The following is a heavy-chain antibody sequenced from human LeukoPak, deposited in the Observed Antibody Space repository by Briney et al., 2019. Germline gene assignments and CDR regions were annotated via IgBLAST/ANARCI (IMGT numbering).Heavy chain of an antibody. V-gene: IGHV4-59*06. CDR3: ALNYDFWSGYNSTYYYYYYMDV. Sequence: PSETLSLTCAVYGGSFSGYYWSWIRQPPGKGLEWIGYIYYSGSTYYNPSLKSRVTISVDTSKNQFSLKLSSVTAADTAVYYCALNYDFWSGYNSTYYYYYYMDVWGKGTTVTVSS. CDR1: GGSFSGYY. CDR2: IYYSGST. D-gene: IGHD3-3*01. J-gene: IGHJ6*03.